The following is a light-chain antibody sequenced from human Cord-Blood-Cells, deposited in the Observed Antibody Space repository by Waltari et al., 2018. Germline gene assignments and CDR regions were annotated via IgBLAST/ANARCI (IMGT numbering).Light chain of an antibody. CDR1: QSVSSY. J-gene: IGKJ1*01. CDR3: QQRSNWPPT. Sequence: ELVLTHSPATLALSPGERATLSCRASQSVSSYLAWYQQKPGQAPRHLIYDASNRATGIPARFSGSGSGTDFTLTISSLEPEDFAVYYCQQRSNWPPTFGQGTKVEIK. CDR2: DAS. V-gene: IGKV3-11*01.